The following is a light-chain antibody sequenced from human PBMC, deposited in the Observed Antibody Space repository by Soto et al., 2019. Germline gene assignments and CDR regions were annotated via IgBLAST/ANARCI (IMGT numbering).Light chain of an antibody. J-gene: IGKJ1*01. CDR2: GAS. CDR1: QSVSSS. CDR3: QQYNNWWT. V-gene: IGKV3-15*01. Sequence: EVVMTQSPATLSMSPGERATLSCRASQSVSSSLAWYQQKPGQAPRLLIYGASTRATGIPDRFSGSGSATDFPLTISSLQAEDFAIYYCQQYNNWWTFGQGTKVEIK.